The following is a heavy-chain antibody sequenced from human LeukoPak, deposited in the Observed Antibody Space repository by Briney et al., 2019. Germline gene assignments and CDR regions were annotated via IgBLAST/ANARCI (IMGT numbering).Heavy chain of an antibody. D-gene: IGHD1-26*01. CDR2: INKDGGEK. Sequence: GGSLRLSCAVSGFTFSSYAMSWVRQAPGKGLEWVANINKDGGEKYYVDSVKGRFTISRDNAKNSLYLQMNSLRADDTAVYYCVKDSPPRYSGSPPAYWGQGTLVTVSS. V-gene: IGHV3-7*03. CDR1: GFTFSSYA. J-gene: IGHJ4*02. CDR3: VKDSPPRYSGSPPAY.